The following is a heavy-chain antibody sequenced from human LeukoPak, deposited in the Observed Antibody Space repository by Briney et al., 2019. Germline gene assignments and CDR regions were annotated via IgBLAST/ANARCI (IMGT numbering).Heavy chain of an antibody. CDR2: IWYDGSNK. D-gene: IGHD6-13*01. Sequence: GRSLRLSCAASGFIFSSYGMHWVRQSPGKGLEWVAVIWYDGSNKYYADSVKGRFTISRDNSKSTLYLQMNSLRAEDTAVYYCASDIAVAGALVYWGQGTLVTVSS. V-gene: IGHV3-33*01. J-gene: IGHJ4*02. CDR3: ASDIAVAGALVY. CDR1: GFIFSSYG.